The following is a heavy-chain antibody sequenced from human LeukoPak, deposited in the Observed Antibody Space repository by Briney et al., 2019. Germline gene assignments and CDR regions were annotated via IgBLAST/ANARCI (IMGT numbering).Heavy chain of an antibody. Sequence: GGSLRLSCAASGFTFSSYSVNWVRQAPGKGLEWVSSISSGSAYIYYADSVKGRFTIFRDNGKNSLYLQMNSLRAEDTAVYYCARDIAGISDSWGQGTLVTVSS. J-gene: IGHJ4*02. CDR1: GFTFSSYS. CDR2: ISSGSAYI. CDR3: ARDIAGISDS. V-gene: IGHV3-21*01. D-gene: IGHD6-13*01.